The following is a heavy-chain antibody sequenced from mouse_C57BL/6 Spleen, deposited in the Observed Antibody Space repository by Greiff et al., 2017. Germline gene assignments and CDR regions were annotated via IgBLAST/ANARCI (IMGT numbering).Heavy chain of an antibody. Sequence: VQLQQSGAELVMPGASVKLSCKASGYTFTSYWMHWVKQRPGQGLEWIGEIDPSDSYTYYNQKFKGKSTMTVDKSSSTAYMQLSSLTSEDSAVYYCARRGTYYYAMDYWGQGTSVTVSS. CDR2: IDPSDSYT. V-gene: IGHV1-69*01. CDR3: ARRGTYYYAMDY. CDR1: GYTFTSYW. J-gene: IGHJ4*01.